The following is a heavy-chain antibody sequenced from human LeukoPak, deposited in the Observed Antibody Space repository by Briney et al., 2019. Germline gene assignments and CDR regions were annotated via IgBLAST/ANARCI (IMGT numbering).Heavy chain of an antibody. J-gene: IGHJ3*02. CDR2: IKEDGSIQ. D-gene: IGHD3-16*01. Sequence: GGSLRLSCVASGFTFSSYWMTWVRQAPGKGLEWLANIKEDGSIQYYLDSVRGRFTISRDNSKNTLFLQMNSLRAEDTAVYYCARDDALGDNALDIWGQGTMVTVSS. V-gene: IGHV3-7*01. CDR1: GFTFSSYW. CDR3: ARDDALGDNALDI.